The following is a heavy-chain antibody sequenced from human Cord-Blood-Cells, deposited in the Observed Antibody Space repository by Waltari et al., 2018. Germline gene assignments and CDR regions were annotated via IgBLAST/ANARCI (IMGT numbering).Heavy chain of an antibody. CDR1: GFTFSSYA. D-gene: IGHD3-16*01. CDR3: AKDTSFTFGGVTRPPFDY. CDR2: ISGRGVST. V-gene: IGHV3-23*04. J-gene: IGHJ4*02. Sequence: EVQLVESGGGLVQPGGSLRLSCAASGFTFSSYAMSWVRQAPGKGLEWVSAISGRGVSTCYAESVKGRFTISRDNSKNTLYLQMNSLRAEDTAVYYCAKDTSFTFGGVTRPPFDYWGQGTLVTVSS.